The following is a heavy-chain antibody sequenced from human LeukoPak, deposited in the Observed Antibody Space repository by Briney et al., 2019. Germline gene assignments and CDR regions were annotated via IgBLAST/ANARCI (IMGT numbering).Heavy chain of an antibody. CDR1: GGSISSGGYY. V-gene: IGHV4-30-2*01. CDR3: ARELPSDFWSGYDY. CDR2: IYHSGST. Sequence: SQTLSLTCTVSGGSISSGGYYWSWIRQPPGKGLEWIGYIYHSGSTYYNPSLKSRVTISVDTSKNQFSLKLSSVTAADTAVYYCARELPSDFWSGYDYWGQGTLVTVSS. J-gene: IGHJ4*02. D-gene: IGHD3-3*01.